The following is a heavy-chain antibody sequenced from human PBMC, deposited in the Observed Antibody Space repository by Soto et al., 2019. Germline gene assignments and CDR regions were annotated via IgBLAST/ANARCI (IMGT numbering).Heavy chain of an antibody. V-gene: IGHV1-69*02. J-gene: IGHJ5*02. CDR3: ARVNSKLTIFGVPETQTAPWFDP. CDR2: IIPILGIA. CDR1: GGTFSSYT. Sequence: ASVKVSCKASGGTFSSYTISWVRQAPGQGLEWMGRIIPILGIANYAQKFQGRVTITADKSTSTAYMELSSLRSEDTAVYYCARVNSKLTIFGVPETQTAPWFDPWGQGTLVTVSS. D-gene: IGHD3-3*01.